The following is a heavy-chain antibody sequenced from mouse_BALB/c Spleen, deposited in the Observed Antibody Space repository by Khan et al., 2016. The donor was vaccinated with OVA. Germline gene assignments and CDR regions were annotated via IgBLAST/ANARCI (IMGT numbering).Heavy chain of an antibody. CDR3: ARLADYYDSEGFAY. V-gene: IGHV5-6*01. D-gene: IGHD1-1*01. J-gene: IGHJ3*01. CDR2: VSSGGSYT. CDR1: GFTFSTYG. Sequence: EVQLQESGGDLVKPGGSLKLSCAASGFTFSTYGMSWVRQTPDKRLEWVATVSSGGSYTYYPDSVKGRFTISRDNAKNTLYLQMSSRKSEDTAMFYGARLADYYDSEGFAYWGQGTLVTVSA.